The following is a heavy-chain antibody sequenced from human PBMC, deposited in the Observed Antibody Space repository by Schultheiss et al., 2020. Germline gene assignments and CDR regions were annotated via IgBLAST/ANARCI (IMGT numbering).Heavy chain of an antibody. J-gene: IGHJ4*02. CDR3: TRYEAGY. D-gene: IGHD3-3*01. CDR2: IKDDGSET. V-gene: IGHV3-7*01. Sequence: ESLKISCAASGFTFSSYWMSWVRQAPGKGLEWVANIKDDGSETFHVDSVKGRFTISRDNAKNSLYLQMNSLRAEDTAVYYCTRYEAGYWGQGTLVTVSS. CDR1: GFTFSSYW.